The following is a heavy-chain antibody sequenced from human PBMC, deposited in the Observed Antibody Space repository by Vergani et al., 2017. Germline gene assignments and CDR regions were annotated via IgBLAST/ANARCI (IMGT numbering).Heavy chain of an antibody. CDR3: ATPRIRFSYYYYYGMDV. V-gene: IGHV1-24*01. Sequence: QVQLVQSGAEVMKPGASVKVSCKVSGYTLPELSMHWVRQDPGKGLEWMGGFAPEDGETIYAQKFQGRVTMTEDTSTDTAYMELSSMRSEDTAVYYCATPRIRFSYYYYYGMDVWGQGTTVTVSS. J-gene: IGHJ6*02. D-gene: IGHD3-3*01. CDR2: FAPEDGET. CDR1: GYTLPELS.